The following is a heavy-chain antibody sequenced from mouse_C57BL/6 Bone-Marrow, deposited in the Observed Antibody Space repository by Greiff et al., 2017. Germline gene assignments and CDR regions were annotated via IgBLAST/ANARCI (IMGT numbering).Heavy chain of an antibody. J-gene: IGHJ2*01. CDR1: GYTFTSYW. V-gene: IGHV1-55*01. CDR2: IYPGSGST. CDR3: ARPYYSNPYYFDY. Sequence: QVQLQQPGAELVKPGASVKMSCKASGYTFTSYWITWVKQRPGQGLEWIGDIYPGSGSTNYNEKFKRKATLTVDTSSSTAYMQLSSLTSEDSAVYYCARPYYSNPYYFDYWGQGTTLTVSS. D-gene: IGHD2-5*01.